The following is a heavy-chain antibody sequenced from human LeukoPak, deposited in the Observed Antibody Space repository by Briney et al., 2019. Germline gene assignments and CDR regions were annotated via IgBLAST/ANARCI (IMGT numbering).Heavy chain of an antibody. CDR1: GFTFSDYY. CDR3: ARVTLYAESALDY. D-gene: IGHD4-17*01. J-gene: IGHJ4*02. V-gene: IGHV3-11*06. Sequence: GGSLRLPCAASGFTFSDYYMSWIRQAPGKGLEWVSYISGSSSYTIYADSVKGRFTISRDNAKNSLYLQMNSLRAEDTAVYYCARVTLYAESALDYWGQGTLVTVSS. CDR2: ISGSSSYT.